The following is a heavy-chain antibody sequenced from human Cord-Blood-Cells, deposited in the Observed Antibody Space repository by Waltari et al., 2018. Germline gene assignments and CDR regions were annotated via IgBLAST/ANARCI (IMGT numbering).Heavy chain of an antibody. J-gene: IGHJ3*02. CDR3: ARESGDAFDI. Sequence: QVQLVESGGGVVQPGRSLRLSCAASGFTCSSYAMHWVRQAPGKGLEWVAVISYDGSNKYYADSVKGRFTISRDNSKNTLYLQMNSLRAEDTAVYYCARESGDAFDIWGQGTMVTVSS. CDR2: ISYDGSNK. CDR1: GFTCSSYA. V-gene: IGHV3-30*04. D-gene: IGHD7-27*01.